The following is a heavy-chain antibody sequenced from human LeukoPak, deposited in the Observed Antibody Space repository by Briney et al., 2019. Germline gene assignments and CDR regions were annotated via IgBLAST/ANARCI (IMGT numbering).Heavy chain of an antibody. J-gene: IGHJ6*03. D-gene: IGHD5-18*01. Sequence: GASVKVSCKASGYTFTSYDINWVRQATGQGLEWMGWTNPISGYTGYAQKFQGRVTMTRDTSISTAYMELSSLRSEDTAVYYCARGMIQPHRQTMGGGYYYYYMDVWGKGTTVTVSS. V-gene: IGHV1-8*01. CDR2: TNPISGYT. CDR3: ARGMIQPHRQTMGGGYYYYYMDV. CDR1: GYTFTSYD.